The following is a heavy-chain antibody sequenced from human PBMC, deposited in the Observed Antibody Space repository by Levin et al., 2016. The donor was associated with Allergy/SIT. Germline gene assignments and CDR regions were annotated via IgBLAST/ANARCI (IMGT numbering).Heavy chain of an antibody. V-gene: IGHV4-59*08. Sequence: GSLRLSCTVSGGSISSYYWSWIRQPPGKGLEWIGYIYYSGSTNYNPSLKSRVTISVDTSKNQFSLKLSSVTAADTAVYYCARHFPWAVAGAVDYWGQGTLVTVSS. J-gene: IGHJ4*02. CDR1: GGSISSYY. D-gene: IGHD6-19*01. CDR3: ARHFPWAVAGAVDY. CDR2: IYYSGST.